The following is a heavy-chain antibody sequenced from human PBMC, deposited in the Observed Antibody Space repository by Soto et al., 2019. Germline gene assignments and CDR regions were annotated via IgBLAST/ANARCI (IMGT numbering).Heavy chain of an antibody. D-gene: IGHD2-21*01. J-gene: IGHJ4*02. CDR3: ARGVGGETFDY. V-gene: IGHV4-31*03. CDR2: IYYSGST. CDR1: GGSISSGGYY. Sequence: QVQLQESGPGLLKPSQTLSLTCTVSGGSISSGGYYWSWIRQHPGKGLEWIGYIYYSGSTDYNPSLKSRVTISVDTSKHQFSLKLRSVTAADTAVYYCARGVGGETFDYWGQGTLVTVSS.